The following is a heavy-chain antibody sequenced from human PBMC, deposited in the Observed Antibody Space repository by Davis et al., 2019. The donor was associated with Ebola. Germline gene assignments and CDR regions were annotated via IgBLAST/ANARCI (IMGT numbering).Heavy chain of an antibody. J-gene: IGHJ5*02. CDR3: ARDSLRYSAAYGGWLDP. CDR1: GFTFDDYA. V-gene: IGHV3-9*01. Sequence: SLKIPCVGSGFTFDDYAMHWVRQVPGKGLEWVSSISWNSDSVGYVDSVKGRFTISKDNAKNTLYLQMNGLRADDTAMYYCARDSLRYSAAYGGWLDPWGQGTLVVVSS. D-gene: IGHD5-18*01. CDR2: ISWNSDSV.